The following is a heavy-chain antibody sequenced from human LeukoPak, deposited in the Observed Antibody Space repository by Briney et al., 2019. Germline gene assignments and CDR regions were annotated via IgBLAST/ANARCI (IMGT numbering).Heavy chain of an antibody. CDR3: AKRSKGGDSTGYYYYFDL. Sequence: GGSLRLSCAASGFTFSSYWMHWVRQAPGKGLVWVSLIIGDGSTTIYADSVKGRFTISRDNAKNTLFLQMNSLRAEDTAVYYCAKRSKGGDSTGYYYYFDLWGRGTLVTVSS. CDR2: IIGDGSTT. CDR1: GFTFSSYW. V-gene: IGHV3-74*01. J-gene: IGHJ2*01. D-gene: IGHD3-22*01.